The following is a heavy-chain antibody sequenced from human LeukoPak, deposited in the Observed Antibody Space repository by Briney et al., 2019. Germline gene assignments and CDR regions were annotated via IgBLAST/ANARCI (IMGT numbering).Heavy chain of an antibody. CDR1: GYTFTSYG. CDR3: ARISGYDILTGYFSPGNY. CDR2: ISAYNGNT. Sequence: ASVKVSCKASGYTFTSYGISWVRQAPGQGLEWMGWISAYNGNTNYAQKLQGRVTMTTDTSTSTAYMELRSLRSDDTAVYYCARISGYDILTGYFSPGNYWGQGTLVTVSS. V-gene: IGHV1-18*01. J-gene: IGHJ4*02. D-gene: IGHD3-9*01.